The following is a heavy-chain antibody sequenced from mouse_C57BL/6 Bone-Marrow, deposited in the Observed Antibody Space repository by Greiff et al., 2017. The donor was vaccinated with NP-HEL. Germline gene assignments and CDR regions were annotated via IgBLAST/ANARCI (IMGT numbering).Heavy chain of an antibody. CDR3: ASYYGSFDY. V-gene: IGHV7-3*01. CDR1: GFTFTDYY. D-gene: IGHD1-1*01. Sequence: EVKLQESGGGLVQPGGSLSLSCAASGFTFTDYYMSWVRQPPGKALEWLGFIRNKANGYTTEYSASVKGRFTISRDNSQSILYLQMNALRAEDSATYYCASYYGSFDYWGQGTTLTVSS. CDR2: IRNKANGYTT. J-gene: IGHJ2*01.